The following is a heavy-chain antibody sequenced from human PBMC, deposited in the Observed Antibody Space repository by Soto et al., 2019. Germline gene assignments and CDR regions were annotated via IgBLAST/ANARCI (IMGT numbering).Heavy chain of an antibody. D-gene: IGHD6-6*01. CDR1: VGSFSSYY. CDR2: IYTSGIT. V-gene: IGHV4-4*07. J-gene: IGHJ4*02. Sequence: SETLSLTCTVSVGSFSSYYWSWIRQPAGKGLEWIGRIYTSGITNYNPSLKSRVTMSVDTSSKQFSLNMTSVTAADTAVYFCARELAEAARSLDFWGLGTLVTSPQ. CDR3: ARELAEAARSLDF.